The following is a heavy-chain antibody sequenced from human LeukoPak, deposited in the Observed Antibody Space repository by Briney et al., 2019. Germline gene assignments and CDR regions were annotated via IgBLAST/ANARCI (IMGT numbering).Heavy chain of an antibody. J-gene: IGHJ5*02. CDR1: GDSVSSNSAA. V-gene: IGHV6-1*01. D-gene: IGHD2-15*01. CDR2: TYYRSKWYN. Sequence: SQTLSLTCAISGDSVSSNSAAWNWIRQSPSRGLEWLGRTYYRSKWYNDYAVSVKSRITISPDTSENQFSLQLNSVTPEDTAVYYCARVVVDCSGGSCYSGWFDPWGQGTLVTVSS. CDR3: ARVVVDCSGGSCYSGWFDP.